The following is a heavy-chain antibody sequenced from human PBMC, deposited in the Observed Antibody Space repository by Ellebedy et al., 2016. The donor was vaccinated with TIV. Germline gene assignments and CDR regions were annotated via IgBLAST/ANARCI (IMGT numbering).Heavy chain of an antibody. V-gene: IGHV3-74*01. D-gene: IGHD3-3*01. CDR1: DFNFSSYW. J-gene: IGHJ4*02. CDR2: INSDCITT. Sequence: GESLKIPXAASDFNFSSYWMPWVRQAPGTGLVWVSRINSDCITTTYADSVKGRFTISRDNAKNTAYLQLNSLKTKDTAVYFCTRQDFWSGHYNLDYWGQGTLVTVSS. CDR3: TRQDFWSGHYNLDY.